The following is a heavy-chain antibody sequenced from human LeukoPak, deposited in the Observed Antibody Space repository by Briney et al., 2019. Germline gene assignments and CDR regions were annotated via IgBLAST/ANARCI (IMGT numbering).Heavy chain of an antibody. Sequence: ASVKVSCKASGYTFTSYYLHWVRQAPGQRLEWVGMVNSSGGDTTYAQEFQGRVTMTRDKSTSTVYMELSSLRSEDTAMYYCARDGAPTGRSSDYWGQGTLVTVSS. J-gene: IGHJ4*02. CDR1: GYTFTSYY. V-gene: IGHV1-46*01. CDR3: ARDGAPTGRSSDY. D-gene: IGHD6-13*01. CDR2: VNSSGGDT.